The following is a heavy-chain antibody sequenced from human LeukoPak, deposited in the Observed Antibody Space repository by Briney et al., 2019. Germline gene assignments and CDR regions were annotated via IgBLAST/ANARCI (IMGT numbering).Heavy chain of an antibody. CDR3: ARQGIVATLTFDY. J-gene: IGHJ4*02. V-gene: IGHV3-7*01. Sequence: PGGSLRLSCAASGFTFSSYWMSWARQAPGKGLEWVANIKQDGSEKYYVDSVKGRFTISRDNAKNSLYLQMNSLRAEDTAVYYCARQGIVATLTFDYWGQGTLVTVSS. D-gene: IGHD5-12*01. CDR1: GFTFSSYW. CDR2: IKQDGSEK.